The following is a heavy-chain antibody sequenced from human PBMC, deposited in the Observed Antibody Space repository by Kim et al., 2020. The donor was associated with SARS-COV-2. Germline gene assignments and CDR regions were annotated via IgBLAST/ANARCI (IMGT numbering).Heavy chain of an antibody. D-gene: IGHD4-17*01. CDR3: ASDYGDNYYYYGMDV. V-gene: IGHV4-34*01. Sequence: PSLKSRVTISVDTSKNQFSLKLSSVTAADTAVYYWASDYGDNYYYYGMDVWGQGTTVTVSS. J-gene: IGHJ6*02.